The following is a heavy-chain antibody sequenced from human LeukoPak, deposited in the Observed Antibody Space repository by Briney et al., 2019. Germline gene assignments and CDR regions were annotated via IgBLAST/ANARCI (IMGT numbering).Heavy chain of an antibody. V-gene: IGHV3-43D*03. D-gene: IGHD3-10*01. CDR1: GFTFSSYA. CDR3: AAGGVYATRPYYYGMDV. J-gene: IGHJ6*02. CDR2: ISWDGGST. Sequence: GGSLRLSCAASGFTFSSYAMSWVRQAPGKGLEWVSLISWDGGSTYYADSVKGRFTISRDNSKNSLYLQMNSLRAEDTALYYCAAGGVYATRPYYYGMDVWGQGTTVTVSS.